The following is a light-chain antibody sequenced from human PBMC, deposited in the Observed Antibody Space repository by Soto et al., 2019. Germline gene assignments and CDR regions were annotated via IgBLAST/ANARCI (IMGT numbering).Light chain of an antibody. J-gene: IGKJ3*01. V-gene: IGKV3-11*01. CDR3: LQRFNWPPVFT. CDR1: QSVGSY. Sequence: ELVLTQSPVTLSLSPGERATLSCKASQSVGSYVAWYQQKPGQAPRLLIYDASNRATGIPARFSGSGSGTDFTLTISSLEPEDLAVYSCLQRFNWPPVFTFGPGTKVDVK. CDR2: DAS.